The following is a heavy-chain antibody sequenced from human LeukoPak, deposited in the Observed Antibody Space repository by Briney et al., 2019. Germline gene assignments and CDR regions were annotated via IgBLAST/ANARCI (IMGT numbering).Heavy chain of an antibody. CDR1: GYSFTSYW. CDR3: ATRGYRSYYYYGMDV. V-gene: IGHV5-51*01. Sequence: GESLKISCKGSGYSFTSYWIGWVRQLPGKGLEWMGIIYPGDSDTRYSPSFQGQVTISADKSISTAYLQWSSLKASDTAMYYCATRGYRSYYYYGMDVWGQGTTVTVSS. D-gene: IGHD5-12*01. J-gene: IGHJ6*02. CDR2: IYPGDSDT.